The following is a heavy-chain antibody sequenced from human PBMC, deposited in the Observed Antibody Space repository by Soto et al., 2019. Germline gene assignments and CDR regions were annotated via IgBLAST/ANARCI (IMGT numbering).Heavy chain of an antibody. CDR2: IIPIFGTA. CDR3: ATPKGAYYYYGMDV. J-gene: IGHJ6*02. CDR1: GGTFSSYA. Sequence: SVKVSCKASGGTFSSYAISWVRQAPGQGLEWMGGIIPIFGTANYAQKFQGRVTITADESTSTAYMELSSLRSEDTAVYYCATPKGAYYYYGMDVWGQGTTVTVSS. V-gene: IGHV1-69*13.